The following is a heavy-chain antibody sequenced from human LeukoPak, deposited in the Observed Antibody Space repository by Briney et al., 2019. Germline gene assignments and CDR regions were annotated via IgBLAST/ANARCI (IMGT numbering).Heavy chain of an antibody. J-gene: IGHJ6*02. CDR2: INPSGGST. V-gene: IGHV1-46*01. CDR3: AREWVEETAYYYYGMDV. Sequence: ASVKVPCKASGYTFTSYYMHWVRQAPGQGLEWMGIINPSGGSTSYAQKFQGRVTMTRDTSTSTVYMELSSLRSEDTAVYYCAREWVEETAYYYYGMDVWGQGTTVTVSS. D-gene: IGHD1-14*01. CDR1: GYTFTSYY.